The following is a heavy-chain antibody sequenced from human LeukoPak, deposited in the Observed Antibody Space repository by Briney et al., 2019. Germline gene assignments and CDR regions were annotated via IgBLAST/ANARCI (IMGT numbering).Heavy chain of an antibody. V-gene: IGHV4-39*07. CDR3: ARDLSHDIVDY. D-gene: IGHD1-1*01. J-gene: IGHJ4*02. CDR1: GGSISNSSYY. Sequence: SETLSLTCTVSGGSISNSSYYWGSIRQPPGKGLEWIGSIYYSGSTYYNPSLKSRVTISVDTSKNQFSLKLSSVTAADTAVYYCARDLSHDIVDYWGQGTLVTVSS. CDR2: IYYSGST.